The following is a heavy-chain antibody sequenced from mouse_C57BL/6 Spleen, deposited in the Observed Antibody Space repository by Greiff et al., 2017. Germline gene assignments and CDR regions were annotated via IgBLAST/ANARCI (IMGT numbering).Heavy chain of an antibody. CDR2: INPSTGGT. CDR3: ARSSLRRAVDY. CDR1: GSSFPGYY. V-gene: IGHV1-42*01. Sequence: VQLQQSGPELVKPGASVKISCKASGSSFPGYYMNWVNQSPEKSLEWIGEINPSTGGTTYNQKFKAKATLTVDKTSSTAYMKLKSQTAEESAVDYCARSSLRRAVDYWGQGTSVTVSS. D-gene: IGHD1-2*01. J-gene: IGHJ4*01.